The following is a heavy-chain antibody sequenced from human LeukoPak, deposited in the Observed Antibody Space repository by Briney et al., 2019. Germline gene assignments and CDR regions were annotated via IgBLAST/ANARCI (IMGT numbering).Heavy chain of an antibody. CDR1: AGSISNSF. Sequence: SETLSLTCTVPAGSISNSFWNWVRQPPGKGLEWIAYIHTSGSTNYNPAFKSRVTLSVDTSKSQFSLRLNSVTASDTAVYYCANSYDGKIVPFDNWGQGTLVTVSS. J-gene: IGHJ4*02. D-gene: IGHD4-23*01. V-gene: IGHV4-4*09. CDR3: ANSYDGKIVPFDN. CDR2: IHTSGST.